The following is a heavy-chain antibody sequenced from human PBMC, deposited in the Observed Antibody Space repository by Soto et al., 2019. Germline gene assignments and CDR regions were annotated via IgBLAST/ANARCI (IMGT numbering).Heavy chain of an antibody. CDR3: AAAYYYDSSGYYYGDDALDI. J-gene: IGHJ3*02. CDR1: GFSFTNYW. V-gene: IGHV3-7*03. Sequence: EVQMVESGGALVQPGGSLRLSCAASGFSFTNYWMKWVRQAPGKGLERVANIKHDGTETYYVDSVKGRFTITRDNARNALYLYMNSLRADDTAVYYCAAAYYYDSSGYYYGDDALDIWGQGTMVTVSS. CDR2: IKHDGTET. D-gene: IGHD3-22*01.